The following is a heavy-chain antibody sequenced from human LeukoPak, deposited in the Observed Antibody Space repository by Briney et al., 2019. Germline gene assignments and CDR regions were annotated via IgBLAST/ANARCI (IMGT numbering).Heavy chain of an antibody. CDR2: ISSSGSPI. CDR3: ARDTARFGEHGVYYFDY. J-gene: IGHJ4*02. D-gene: IGHD4-17*01. CDR1: GFTFSSYS. V-gene: IGHV3-48*02. Sequence: GGSLRLSCAASGFTFSSYSMNWVRQAPGKGLEWVSYISSSGSPIYFSDSVEGRFTISRDNAKNSLHLQMNSLRDEDTAVYYCARDTARFGEHGVYYFDYWGQGTLVTVSS.